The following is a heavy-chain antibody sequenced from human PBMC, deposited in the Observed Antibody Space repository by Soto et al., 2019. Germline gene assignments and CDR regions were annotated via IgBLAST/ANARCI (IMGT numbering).Heavy chain of an antibody. CDR3: ARALDAVGPFDP. D-gene: IGHD2-2*01. V-gene: IGHV4-59*11. CDR1: GASISSHF. Sequence: SETLSLTCTVSGASISSHFWNWIRQPPGEGLEYIGYIYYSGTTYYNPSLRGRVTMSVDTSKNQFSLKLSSVTAADTAVYYCARALDAVGPFDPWGQGTLVTVSS. CDR2: IYYSGTT. J-gene: IGHJ5*02.